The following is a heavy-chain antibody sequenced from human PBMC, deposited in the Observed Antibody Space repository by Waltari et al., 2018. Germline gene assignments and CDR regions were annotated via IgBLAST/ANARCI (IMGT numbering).Heavy chain of an antibody. CDR1: GYSLSSGYY. Sequence: QVQLQESGPGLVKPSETLSLTCAVSGYSLSSGYYWGLIRQPPGKGLEWIGSIYHSGSTYYNPSLKSRVTISVDTSKNQFSLKLSSVTAADTAVYYCATSVEYDFWSGYFDYWGQGTLVTVSS. CDR2: IYHSGST. CDR3: ATSVEYDFWSGYFDY. D-gene: IGHD3-3*01. V-gene: IGHV4-38-2*01. J-gene: IGHJ4*02.